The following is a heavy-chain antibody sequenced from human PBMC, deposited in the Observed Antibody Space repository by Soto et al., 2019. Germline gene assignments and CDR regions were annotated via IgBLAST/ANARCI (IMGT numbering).Heavy chain of an antibody. J-gene: IGHJ4*02. D-gene: IGHD3-22*01. CDR1: GFTFNTYM. Sequence: PGGSLRLSCAASGFTFNTYMMNWVRQAPGKGLEWVSSISSSSNFIYYGDSLKGRFIISRDNAKNSLYLQLNSLRAEDTAVYYCARGPFYYDSSGIDDYWGQGTLVTVSS. CDR3: ARGPFYYDSSGIDDY. V-gene: IGHV3-21*01. CDR2: ISSSSNFI.